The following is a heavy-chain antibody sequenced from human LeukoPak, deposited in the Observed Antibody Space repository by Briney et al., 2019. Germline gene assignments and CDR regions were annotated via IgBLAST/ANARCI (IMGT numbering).Heavy chain of an antibody. D-gene: IGHD6-6*01. CDR3: ARDLGIAARPDD. CDR1: GYSISSGYY. J-gene: IGHJ4*02. CDR2: IYHSGST. V-gene: IGHV4-38-2*02. Sequence: SETLSLTCTVSGYSISSGYYWGWIRPPPGKGLEWIGSIYHSGSTYYNPSLKSRVTISVDTSKNQFSLKLSSVTAADTAVCYCARDLGIAARPDDWGQGTLVTVSS.